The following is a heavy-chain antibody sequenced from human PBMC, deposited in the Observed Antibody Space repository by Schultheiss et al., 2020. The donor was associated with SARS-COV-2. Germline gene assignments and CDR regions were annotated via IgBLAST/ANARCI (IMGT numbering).Heavy chain of an antibody. D-gene: IGHD3-3*01. V-gene: IGHV3-9*01. CDR1: GFTFDDYA. J-gene: IGHJ6*02. CDR3: ARDLGITIFGVVIGGMDV. CDR2: ISWNSGSI. Sequence: GGSLRLSCAASGFTFDDYAMHWVRQAPGKGLEWVSGISWNSGSIGYADSVKGRFTISRDNAKNSLYLQMNSLRAEDTAVYYCARDLGITIFGVVIGGMDVWGQGTTVTVSS.